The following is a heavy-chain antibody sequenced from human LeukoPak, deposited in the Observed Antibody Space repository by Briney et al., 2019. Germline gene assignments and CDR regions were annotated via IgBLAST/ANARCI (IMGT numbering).Heavy chain of an antibody. CDR3: ARTPPDAFDI. Sequence: SETLSLTCTVSGGSISSSSYYWGWIRQPPGKGLEWIGSIYYSGSTYYNPSLKSRVTISVDTSKNQFSLKLSSVTAADTAVYYCARTPPDAFDIWSQGTMVTVSS. V-gene: IGHV4-39*01. CDR2: IYYSGST. J-gene: IGHJ3*02. CDR1: GGSISSSSYY.